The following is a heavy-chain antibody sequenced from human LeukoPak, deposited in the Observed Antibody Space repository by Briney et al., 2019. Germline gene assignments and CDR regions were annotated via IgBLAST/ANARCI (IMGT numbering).Heavy chain of an antibody. J-gene: IGHJ4*02. CDR1: GGSLSNYF. V-gene: IGHV4-59*08. CDR2: IYYSGST. Sequence: SGTLSLTCTVSGGSLSNYFWSWIRQPPGKGLEWIGYIYYSGSTNYNPSLKSRVTISVDTSMHQFSLKLTSVTAADTAVYYCARHGGGFGSGTYYNFDCWGQGTLVTVSS. D-gene: IGHD3-10*01. CDR3: ARHGGGFGSGTYYNFDC.